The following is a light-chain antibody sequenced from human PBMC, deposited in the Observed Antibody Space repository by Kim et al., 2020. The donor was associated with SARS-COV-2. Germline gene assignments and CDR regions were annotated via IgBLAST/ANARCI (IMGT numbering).Light chain of an antibody. J-gene: IGKJ2*01. CDR1: QTISTF. CDR3: KQSYSSPRT. CDR2: GAS. V-gene: IGKV1-39*01. Sequence: DIQMTQSPSSLSASVGDRVTITCRASQTISTFLNWYQQKPGKAPKFLIYGASSLQSGVPSRFSGSGSGTDFTLTITSLQPEDFATYYCKQSYSSPRTFGQGTKLEIK.